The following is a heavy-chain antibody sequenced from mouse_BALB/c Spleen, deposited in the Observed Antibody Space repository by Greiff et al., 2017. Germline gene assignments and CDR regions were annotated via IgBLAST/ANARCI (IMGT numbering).Heavy chain of an antibody. V-gene: IGHV2-9*02. CDR3: ARVRYEWFAY. Sequence: QVQLKESGPGLVAPSQSLSITCTVSGFSLTSYGVHWVRQPPGKGLEWLGVIWAGGSTNYNSALMSSLSISKDNSKGQVFLKMHSLQTDDTAMYYCARVRYEWFAYWGQGTLVTVSA. CDR1: GFSLTSYG. CDR2: IWAGGST. J-gene: IGHJ3*01. D-gene: IGHD2-14*01.